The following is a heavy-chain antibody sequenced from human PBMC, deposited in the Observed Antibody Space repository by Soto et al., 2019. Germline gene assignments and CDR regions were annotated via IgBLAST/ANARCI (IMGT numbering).Heavy chain of an antibody. CDR3: ARGDDIVVVPAARGSYYFDY. CDR1: GGTFSSYA. D-gene: IGHD2-2*01. Sequence: SVKVSCKASGGTFSSYAISWVRQAPGQGLEWMGGIIPIFGTANYAQTFQGRVTITADKSTSTAYMELSSLRSEDTAVYYCARGDDIVVVPAARGSYYFDYWGQGTLVTVSS. CDR2: IIPIFGTA. V-gene: IGHV1-69*06. J-gene: IGHJ4*02.